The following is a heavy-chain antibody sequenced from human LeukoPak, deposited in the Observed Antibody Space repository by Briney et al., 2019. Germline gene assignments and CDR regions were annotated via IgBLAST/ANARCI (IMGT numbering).Heavy chain of an antibody. CDR3: ARVGYCSGGSCYPDYYYFYGMDV. J-gene: IGHJ6*02. Sequence: GGSLRLSCAASGFAFSDYSMNWVRQAPGKGLEWVSYISSSDNTIHYADSVKGRFTISRDNSRTTLYLQMNSLRAEDTAVYYCARVGYCSGGSCYPDYYYFYGMDVWGQGTTVTVSS. D-gene: IGHD2-15*01. CDR2: ISSSDNTI. V-gene: IGHV3-48*01. CDR1: GFAFSDYS.